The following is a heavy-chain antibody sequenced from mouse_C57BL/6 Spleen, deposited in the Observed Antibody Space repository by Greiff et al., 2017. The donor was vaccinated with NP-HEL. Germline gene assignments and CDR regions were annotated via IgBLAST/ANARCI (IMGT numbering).Heavy chain of an antibody. J-gene: IGHJ3*01. V-gene: IGHV1-55*01. D-gene: IGHD1-1*01. CDR1: GYTFTSYW. CDR2: IYPGSGST. Sequence: QVQLQQPGAELVKPGASVKLSCKASGYTFTSYWMHWVKQRPGQGLEWIGDIYPGSGSTNYNEKFKSKATLTVDTSSSTAYMQLSSLTSEDSAVYYCARYGSSPAWFAYWGQGTLVTVSA. CDR3: ARYGSSPAWFAY.